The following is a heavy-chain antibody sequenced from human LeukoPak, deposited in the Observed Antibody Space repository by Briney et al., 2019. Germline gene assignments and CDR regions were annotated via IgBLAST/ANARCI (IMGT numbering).Heavy chain of an antibody. J-gene: IGHJ6*02. Sequence: SETLSLTCAVYGGSFSGYYWSWIRQPPGKGLEWIGEINHSGSTNYNPSLKSRVTISVDTSKNQFSLKLSSVTAADTAVYYCARFIVVVPAAKSGFYGMDVWGQGTTVTVSS. CDR1: GGSFSGYY. V-gene: IGHV4-34*01. CDR3: ARFIVVVPAAKSGFYGMDV. CDR2: INHSGST. D-gene: IGHD2-2*01.